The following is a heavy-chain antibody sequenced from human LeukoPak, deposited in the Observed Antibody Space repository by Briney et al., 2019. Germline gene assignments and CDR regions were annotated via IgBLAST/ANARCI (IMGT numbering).Heavy chain of an antibody. CDR2: INPSGGRT. Sequence: ASVKVSCKASGYTFTSYYMHWVRQAPGQGLEWMGIINPSGGRTSYGQKFQGRVTMTRDTSTSTVYMELSSLRSEDTAVYYCARSGETRDCSSTSCYAHMCLDYWGQGTLVTVSS. J-gene: IGHJ4*02. CDR3: ARSGETRDCSSTSCYAHMCLDY. CDR1: GYTFTSYY. V-gene: IGHV1-46*01. D-gene: IGHD2-2*01.